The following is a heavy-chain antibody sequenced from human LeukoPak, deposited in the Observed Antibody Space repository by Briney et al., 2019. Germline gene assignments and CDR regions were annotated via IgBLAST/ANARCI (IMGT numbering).Heavy chain of an antibody. CDR3: ARDGNMRGIQSKEFKNWFDP. J-gene: IGHJ5*02. V-gene: IGHV4-39*07. CDR1: GGSISSSSYY. CDR2: IHYSGST. Sequence: SETLSLTCTVSGGSISSSSYYWGWIRQPPGKGLEWIGSIHYSGSTYCNPSLKSRVTISVDTSKNQFSLKLSSVTAADTAVYYCARDGNMRGIQSKEFKNWFDPWGQGTLVTVSS. D-gene: IGHD1/OR15-1a*01.